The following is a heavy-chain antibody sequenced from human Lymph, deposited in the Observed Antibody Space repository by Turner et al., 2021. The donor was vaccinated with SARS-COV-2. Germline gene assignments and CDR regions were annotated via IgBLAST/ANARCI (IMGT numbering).Heavy chain of an antibody. CDR1: GYTFTTYA. Sequence: SVKVSCKASGYTFTTYAMHWVRQAPGQRLEWMGWINAGNGNTKYSQKLQGRVTITRDTSASTAYMELSSLRSEDTAVYYCARGKSQLLRFLEWLLSLDHWGQGTLVTVSS. J-gene: IGHJ4*02. CDR3: ARGKSQLLRFLEWLLSLDH. V-gene: IGHV1-3*01. D-gene: IGHD3-3*01. CDR2: INAGNGNT.